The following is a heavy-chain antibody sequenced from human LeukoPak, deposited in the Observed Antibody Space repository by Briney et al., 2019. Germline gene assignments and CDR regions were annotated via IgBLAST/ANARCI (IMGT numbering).Heavy chain of an antibody. CDR3: TKDRPGSFDY. D-gene: IGHD6-19*01. CDR2: ISDNGDST. Sequence: GGSLRLSCVASGFMFRSYSMCGVRQAPGKELEWVSFISDNGDSTYYPDSVEGRFTVSRDNSKNTLYLHMTSLGPGDTAVYYCTKDRPGSFDYWGQGAPVTVSS. CDR1: GFMFRSYS. V-gene: IGHV3-23*01. J-gene: IGHJ4*02.